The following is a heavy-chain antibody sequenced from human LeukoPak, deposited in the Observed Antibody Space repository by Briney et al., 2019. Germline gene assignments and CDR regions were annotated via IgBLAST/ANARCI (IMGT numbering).Heavy chain of an antibody. Sequence: GGSPRLSCAASGFTFSSYSMNWVRQAPGKGLEWVSYISSSGSTIYYADSVKGRFTISRDNAKNSLYLQMNSLRAEDTAVYYCARVLLWFGEFDYWGQGTLVTVSS. CDR2: ISSSGSTI. J-gene: IGHJ4*02. V-gene: IGHV3-48*04. CDR1: GFTFSSYS. D-gene: IGHD3-10*01. CDR3: ARVLLWFGEFDY.